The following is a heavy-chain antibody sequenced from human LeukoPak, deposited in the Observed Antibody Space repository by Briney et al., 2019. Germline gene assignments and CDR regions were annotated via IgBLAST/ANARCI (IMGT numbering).Heavy chain of an antibody. J-gene: IGHJ1*01. CDR1: GFDFSTYA. V-gene: IGHV3-64*01. CDR3: ARIPEY. Sequence: GGSLRLSCAASGFDFSTYAMHWVRQAPGKGLEFVSAISKSGDDTSYGNSMKGRFIISRENVKNTVDLQMGSLRVDDTGIYYCARIPEYWGQGTLVTVSS. CDR2: ISKSGDDT. D-gene: IGHD6-6*01.